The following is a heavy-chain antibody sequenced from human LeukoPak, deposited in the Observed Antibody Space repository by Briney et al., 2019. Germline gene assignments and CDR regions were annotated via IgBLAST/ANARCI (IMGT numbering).Heavy chain of an antibody. CDR3: ARVEVGATIDY. D-gene: IGHD1-26*01. CDR1: GGSITSGGYY. V-gene: IGHV4-31*03. J-gene: IGHJ4*02. CDR2: IDYSGGT. Sequence: SETLSLTCSVSGGSITSGGYYWSWVRQHPGRGLEWIGYIDYSGGTLYNPSLKSRVSMSVDTSENQFSLKLSSVTAADTAVYFCARVEVGATIDYWGQGTLVTVSS.